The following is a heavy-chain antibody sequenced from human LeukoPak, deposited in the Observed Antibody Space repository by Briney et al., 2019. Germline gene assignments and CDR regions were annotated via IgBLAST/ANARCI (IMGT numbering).Heavy chain of an antibody. J-gene: IGHJ4*02. Sequence: SETLSLTCAVYGGSFSGYYWSWIRQPPGKGLEWIGEINHSGSTNYNPSLKSRVTISVDTSKNQFSLKLSSVTAADTAVYYCARHMWYSSGWIYSYYFDYWGQGTLVTVSS. V-gene: IGHV4-34*01. CDR3: ARHMWYSSGWIYSYYFDY. D-gene: IGHD6-19*01. CDR2: INHSGST. CDR1: GGSFSGYY.